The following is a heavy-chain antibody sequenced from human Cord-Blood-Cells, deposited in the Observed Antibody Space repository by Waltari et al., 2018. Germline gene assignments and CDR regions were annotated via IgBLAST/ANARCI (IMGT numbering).Heavy chain of an antibody. CDR1: GFTFSNAW. J-gene: IGHJ4*02. V-gene: IGHV3-15*01. Sequence: EVQLVESGGGLVKPGGSLRLSCAASGFTFSNAWMSWVRQAPGKGLEWVGRIKSKTDGGTTDYAAPVKGRFTISRDDSKNTLYLQMNSLKTEDTAVYYCTTTIYCSSTSCYKWCDYWGQGTLVTVSS. D-gene: IGHD2-2*02. CDR3: TTTIYCSSTSCYKWCDY. CDR2: IKSKTDGGTT.